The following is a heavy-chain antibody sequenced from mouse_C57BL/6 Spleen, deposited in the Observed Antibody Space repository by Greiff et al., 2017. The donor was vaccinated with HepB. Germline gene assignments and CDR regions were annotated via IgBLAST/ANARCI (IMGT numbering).Heavy chain of an antibody. J-gene: IGHJ3*01. CDR3: ARELGRSWFAY. CDR1: GFTFSDYG. CDR2: ISSGSSTI. D-gene: IGHD4-1*01. Sequence: EVKVEESGGGLVKPGGSLKLSCAASGFTFSDYGMHWVRQAPEKGLEWVAYISSGSSTIYYADTVKGRFTISRDNAKNTLFLQMTSLRSEDTAMYYCARELGRSWFAYWGQGTLVTVSA. V-gene: IGHV5-17*01.